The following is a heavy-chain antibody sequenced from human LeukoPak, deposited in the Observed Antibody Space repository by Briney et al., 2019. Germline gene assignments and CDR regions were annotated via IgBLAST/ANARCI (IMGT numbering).Heavy chain of an antibody. Sequence: MSGGSLRLSCAASGFTFSSYSMNWVRQPPGNWLEWVSSIISSSSYIYYADSVKGRFTISRDNSKNTLYLQMNSLRADDTAVYYCARDRDSSGWYEGFDYWGQGTLVTVSS. CDR3: ARDRDSSGWYEGFDY. D-gene: IGHD6-19*01. CDR2: IISSSSYI. CDR1: GFTFSSYS. J-gene: IGHJ4*02. V-gene: IGHV3-21*01.